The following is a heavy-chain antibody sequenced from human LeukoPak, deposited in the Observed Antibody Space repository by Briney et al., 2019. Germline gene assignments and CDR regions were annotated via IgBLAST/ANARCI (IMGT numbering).Heavy chain of an antibody. D-gene: IGHD3-22*01. V-gene: IGHV3-23*01. CDR1: GFTFSSYA. CDR2: IHSGGST. CDR3: AKDRNYYDSATFFDY. Sequence: GGSLRLSCAASGFTFSSYAMSWVRQAPGKGLEWVSGIHSGGSTYYADSVKGRFTISRDNSKNTLYLQMNSLRAEDTAVYYCAKDRNYYDSATFFDYWGQGTLVTVSS. J-gene: IGHJ4*02.